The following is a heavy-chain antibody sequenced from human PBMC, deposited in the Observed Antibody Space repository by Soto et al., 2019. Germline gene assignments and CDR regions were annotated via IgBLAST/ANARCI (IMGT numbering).Heavy chain of an antibody. CDR1: GFTFSSYG. CDR3: AKDPGGYYDSSGLFDI. CDR2: ISYDGSNK. J-gene: IGHJ3*02. Sequence: GGSLRLSCAASGFTFSSYGTHWVRQAPGKGLEWVAVISYDGSNKYYADSVKGRFTISRDNSKNTLYLQMNSLRAEDTAVYYCAKDPGGYYDSSGLFDIWGQGTMVTVSS. D-gene: IGHD3-22*01. V-gene: IGHV3-30*18.